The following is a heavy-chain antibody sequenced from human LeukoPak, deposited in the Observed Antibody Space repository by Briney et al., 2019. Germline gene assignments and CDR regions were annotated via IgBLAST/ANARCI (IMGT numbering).Heavy chain of an antibody. CDR3: ARVYSSSRWEFDL. D-gene: IGHD6-13*01. CDR2: IYYTGST. V-gene: IGHV4-59*08. J-gene: IGHJ5*02. Sequence: SETLSLTCTVSGGSISSYYWSWIRQPPGKGLEWIGYIYYTGSTNYNPSLKSRVTISVDTSKNQFSLKLSSVTAADTAVYYCARVYSSSRWEFDLWGQGTLVTVSS. CDR1: GGSISSYY.